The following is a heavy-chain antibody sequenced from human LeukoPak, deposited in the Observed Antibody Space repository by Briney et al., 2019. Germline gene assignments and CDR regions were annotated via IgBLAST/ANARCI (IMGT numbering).Heavy chain of an antibody. CDR3: ATSRIDYYDSSGYYYEIGGLDY. Sequence: GGSLRLSCAASGNYWMHWVRQVPGKGLVWVSHINSDGSWTSYADSVKGRFTISRDNSKNTLYLQMNSLRAEDTAVYYCATSRIDYYDSSGYYYEIGGLDYWGQGTLVTVSS. CDR1: GNYW. V-gene: IGHV3-74*01. J-gene: IGHJ4*02. CDR2: INSDGSWT. D-gene: IGHD3-22*01.